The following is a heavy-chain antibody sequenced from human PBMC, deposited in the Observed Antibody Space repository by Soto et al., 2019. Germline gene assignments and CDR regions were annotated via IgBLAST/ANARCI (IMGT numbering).Heavy chain of an antibody. V-gene: IGHV3-23*01. Sequence: EVQLLESGGGLVQPGGSLRLSCAASGFTFSSYAMSWVRQAPGKGLEWVSLISGSGGSTYTADSVKGRFTISRDNSKNTLYLQMNCLRAEDTAVYYCAKVPALPGRTLYFFDYWGQGTLVTVSS. CDR3: AKVPALPGRTLYFFDY. CDR1: GFTFSSYA. J-gene: IGHJ4*02. CDR2: ISGSGGST.